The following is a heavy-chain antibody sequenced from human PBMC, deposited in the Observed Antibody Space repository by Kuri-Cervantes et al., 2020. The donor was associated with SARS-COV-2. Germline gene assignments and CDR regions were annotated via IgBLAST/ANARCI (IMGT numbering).Heavy chain of an antibody. Sequence: GESLKISCAASGFTFSSYGMHWVRQAPGKGLEWVAVISYDGSNKYYADSLKGRFTISRDNSKNTLYLQMNSLRAEDTAVYYCAKVGGKELVGANVRWFDPWGQGTLVTVSS. J-gene: IGHJ5*02. CDR3: AKVGGKELVGANVRWFDP. CDR2: ISYDGSNK. V-gene: IGHV3-30*18. D-gene: IGHD1-26*01. CDR1: GFTFSSYG.